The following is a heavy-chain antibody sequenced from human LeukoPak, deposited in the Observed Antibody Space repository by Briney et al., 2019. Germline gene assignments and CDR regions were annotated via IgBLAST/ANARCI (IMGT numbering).Heavy chain of an antibody. Sequence: GGTLRLSCAASGFTFSSYGMTWVRQAPGKGLESVSAITGSGDNTYYADSVKGRFTVSRDNSKNTLYLQMNSLRAEDTAVYYCARGFVERGYTYGYVMDFDYWGQGTLVTVSS. CDR2: ITGSGDNT. V-gene: IGHV3-23*01. J-gene: IGHJ4*02. CDR1: GFTFSSYG. D-gene: IGHD5-18*01. CDR3: ARGFVERGYTYGYVMDFDY.